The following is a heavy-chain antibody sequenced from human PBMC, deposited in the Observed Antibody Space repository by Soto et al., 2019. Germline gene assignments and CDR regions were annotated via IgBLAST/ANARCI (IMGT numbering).Heavy chain of an antibody. CDR2: INQDGSEK. V-gene: IGHV3-7*01. CDR3: APALNF. J-gene: IGHJ4*02. Sequence: EVQLVESGGGLVQPGGSLRLSCAASGFTFSSNWMDWVRQAPGKGLEWVANINQDGSEKHYIDSVKGRFTISRDNAKNSLYLQMNSLPAEDSALYYCAPALNFWGQGTLVTVSS. D-gene: IGHD2-2*01. CDR1: GFTFSSNW.